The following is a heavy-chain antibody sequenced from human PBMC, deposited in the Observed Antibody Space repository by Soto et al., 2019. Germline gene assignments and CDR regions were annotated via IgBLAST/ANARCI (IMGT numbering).Heavy chain of an antibody. CDR2: IPPRGSPT. Sequence: PGGSLRLSCVASGFTFSNYAMSWVRQAPGKGLEWVSSIPPRGSPTYYADSVKGRFTISRDNSNSILYLQMYSLRAEDTAVYFWAKYFPDFFSNVFSFWGFDPGGQEPRVTVSS. V-gene: IGHV3-23*01. CDR1: GFTFSNYA. CDR3: AKYFPDFFSNVFSFWGFDP. D-gene: IGHD3-16*01. J-gene: IGHJ5*02.